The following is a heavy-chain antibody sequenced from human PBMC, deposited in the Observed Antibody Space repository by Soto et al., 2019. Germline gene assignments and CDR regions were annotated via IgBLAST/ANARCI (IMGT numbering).Heavy chain of an antibody. CDR1: GFTFSNYG. D-gene: IGHD3-10*01. CDR3: ARDLAVGAPSD. V-gene: IGHV3-33*01. Sequence: QVQLVESGGGVVQPGGSLRLSCAASGFTFSNYGFHWVRQAPGKGQEWVAIIWSDGSNKYYADSVKGRFTISRDNSKNTVYLQMNSLRVEDTAISYCARDLAVGAPSDWGQGILVTVSS. CDR2: IWSDGSNK. J-gene: IGHJ4*02.